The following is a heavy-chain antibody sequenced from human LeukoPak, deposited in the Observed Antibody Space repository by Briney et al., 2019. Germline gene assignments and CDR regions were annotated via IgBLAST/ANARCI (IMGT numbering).Heavy chain of an antibody. CDR2: IYYSGST. D-gene: IGHD1-1*01. CDR3: ARGRYTFDY. J-gene: IGHJ4*02. CDR1: GGSISGYY. V-gene: IGHV4-59*01. Sequence: ETLSLTCTVSGGSISGYYWTWIRQPPGKGLEYIGYIYYSGSTNLNPSLKSRVTISVDTSKNQFSLKLSSVTAADTAVYYCARGRYTFDYWGQGTLVTVSS.